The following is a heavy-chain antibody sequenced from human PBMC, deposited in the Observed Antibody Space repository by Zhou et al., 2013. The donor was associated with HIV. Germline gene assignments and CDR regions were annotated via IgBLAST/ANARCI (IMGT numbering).Heavy chain of an antibody. Sequence: QVQLVQSGAEVKKPGSSVKVSCKASGGTFSSYAISWVRQAPGQGLEWMGRIIPIFGTANYAQKFQGRVTITADESTSTAYMELSSLRSEDTAVYYCARDVRAIAAAGNGVRRSSGWAYYFDYWGQGTLVTVSS. CDR3: ARDVRAIAAAGNGVRRSSGWAYYFDY. CDR1: GGTFSSYA. V-gene: IGHV1-69*13. D-gene: IGHD6-13*01. J-gene: IGHJ4*02. CDR2: IIPIFGTA.